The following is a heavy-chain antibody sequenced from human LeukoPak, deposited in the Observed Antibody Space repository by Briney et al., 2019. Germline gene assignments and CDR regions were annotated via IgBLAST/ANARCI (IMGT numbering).Heavy chain of an antibody. Sequence: PGGSLRLSYAASGFTFSSYAMSWVRQAPGKGLEWVSAISGSGGSTYHADSVKGRFTISRDNSKNTLYQQMNSLRAEDTAVYYCAKDTDYYGSGSYSDPWGQGTLVTVSS. V-gene: IGHV3-23*01. CDR2: ISGSGGST. CDR3: AKDTDYYGSGSYSDP. J-gene: IGHJ5*02. D-gene: IGHD3-10*01. CDR1: GFTFSSYA.